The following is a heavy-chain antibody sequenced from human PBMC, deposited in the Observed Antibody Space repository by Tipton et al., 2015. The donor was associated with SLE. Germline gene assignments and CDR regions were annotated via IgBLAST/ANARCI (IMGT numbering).Heavy chain of an antibody. D-gene: IGHD4/OR15-4a*01. CDR3: ARDGYGGCLVAS. CDR2: IYYSGST. J-gene: IGHJ5*01. Sequence: TLSLTCPVSGGSISSYYWSWIRQPPGKGLEWIGYIYYSGSTNYNPSLKSRVTISVDTSKNQFSLKLSSVTAADTAVYYCARDGYGGCLVASGGQGTLVTVSS. V-gene: IGHV4-59*01. CDR1: GGSISSYY.